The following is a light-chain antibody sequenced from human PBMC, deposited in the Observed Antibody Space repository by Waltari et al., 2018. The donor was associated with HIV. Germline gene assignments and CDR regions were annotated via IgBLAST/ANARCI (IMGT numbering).Light chain of an antibody. CDR3: ATWDDSLSGVV. CDR1: RPNLGRNY. CDR2: RDN. Sequence: QSVVTQPPPASGTPGQRVTNPCYGRRPNLGRNYVFWYQQLPGPAPRFLIYRDNQRPSGVPGRFSGSKSGTSASLAISGLRSEDEGDYFCATWDDSLSGVVFGGGTKLNVL. V-gene: IGLV1-47*01. J-gene: IGLJ2*01.